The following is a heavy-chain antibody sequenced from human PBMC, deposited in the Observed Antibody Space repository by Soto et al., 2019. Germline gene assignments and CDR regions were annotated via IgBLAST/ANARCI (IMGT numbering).Heavy chain of an antibody. CDR1: GFTFSHYA. CDR3: VRGGGGGLFDP. CDR2: ISFNGTNE. D-gene: IGHD2-15*01. J-gene: IGHJ5*02. V-gene: IGHV3-30-3*01. Sequence: GGSLRLSCAASGFTFSHYAMHWVRQAPDKGLEWVSVISFNGTNEFFADSVKGRFSISRDNSANTLYLQMTNLRPEDTAIYYCVRGGGGGLFDPWGQGTMVTVSS.